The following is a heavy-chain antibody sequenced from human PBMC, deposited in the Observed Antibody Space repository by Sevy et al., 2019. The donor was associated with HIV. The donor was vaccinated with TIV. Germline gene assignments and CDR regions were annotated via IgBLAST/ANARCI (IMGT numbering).Heavy chain of an antibody. CDR1: GGSISSYY. J-gene: IGHJ5*02. CDR3: TREGPERGGRWFDP. V-gene: IGHV4-59*01. Sequence: AENLSLTCTVSGGSISSYYWSWIRQPPGKGLERIGYIYYSGSTNYNPSLKSRVTISVDVSKNQFSLKLSSVTAADTAVYYCTREGPERGGRWFDPWGQGTLVTVSS. CDR2: IYYSGST. D-gene: IGHD2-15*01.